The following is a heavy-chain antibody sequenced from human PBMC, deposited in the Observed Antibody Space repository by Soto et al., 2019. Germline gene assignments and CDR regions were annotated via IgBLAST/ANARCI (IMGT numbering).Heavy chain of an antibody. CDR3: ARIPKIAVAGTRFGYFDL. CDR2: IWYDGSNK. Sequence: QVQLEESGGGVVQPGRSLRLSCAASGFTFSSYGMHWVRQAPGKGLEWVAVIWYDGSNKYYADSVKGRFTISRDNSKNTLYLQMNSQGAEDTAVYDCARIPKIAVAGTRFGYFDLWGRGTLVTVSS. CDR1: GFTFSSYG. V-gene: IGHV3-33*01. J-gene: IGHJ2*01. D-gene: IGHD6-19*01.